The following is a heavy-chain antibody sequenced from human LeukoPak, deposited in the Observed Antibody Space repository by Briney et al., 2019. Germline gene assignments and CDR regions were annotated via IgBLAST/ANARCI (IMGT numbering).Heavy chain of an antibody. Sequence: GGSLRLSCAASGFTFSNYGMHWVRQAPGKGLEWVAIIWYDESSKYYADSVKGRFTISRDNAQNSLYLQMNSLRAEDTAFYYCAKAEGAVPAAIDFWGQGTLVTVSS. V-gene: IGHV3-30*02. CDR2: IWYDESSK. CDR1: GFTFSNYG. CDR3: AKAEGAVPAAIDF. D-gene: IGHD2-2*01. J-gene: IGHJ4*02.